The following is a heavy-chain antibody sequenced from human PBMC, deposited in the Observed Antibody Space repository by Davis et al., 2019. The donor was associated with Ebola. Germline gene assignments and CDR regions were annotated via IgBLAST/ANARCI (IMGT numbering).Heavy chain of an antibody. CDR1: GCSISSSSYY. V-gene: IGHV4-39*01. CDR2: IYYSGST. J-gene: IGHJ4*02. Sequence: SETLSLTCTVSGCSISSSSYYWGWIRQPPGKGLEWIGSIYYSGSTYYNPSLKSRVTISVDTSKNQFSLKLSSVTAADTAVYYCASWGPYDYVWGSYGYWGQGTLVTVSS. D-gene: IGHD3-16*01. CDR3: ASWGPYDYVWGSYGY.